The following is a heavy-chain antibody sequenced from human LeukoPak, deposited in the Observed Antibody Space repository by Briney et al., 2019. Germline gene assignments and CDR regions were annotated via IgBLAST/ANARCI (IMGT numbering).Heavy chain of an antibody. Sequence: PGGSLRLSCAASGFTFSSYGMHWVRQAPGKGLEWVAVISYDGSNKYYADSVKGRFTISRDSSKNTLYLQMNSLRAEDTAVYYCARDILRFLEWLEGDAFDIWGQGTMVTVSS. CDR1: GFTFSSYG. CDR2: ISYDGSNK. V-gene: IGHV3-30*03. D-gene: IGHD3-3*01. J-gene: IGHJ3*02. CDR3: ARDILRFLEWLEGDAFDI.